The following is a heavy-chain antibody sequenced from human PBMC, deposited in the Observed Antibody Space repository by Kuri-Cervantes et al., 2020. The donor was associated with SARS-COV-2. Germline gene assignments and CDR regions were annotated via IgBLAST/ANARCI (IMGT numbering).Heavy chain of an antibody. CDR3: ASSRSITIFGVVINYYYGIDV. Sequence: ASVKVSCKASGYTFTGYYMHWVRQAPGQGLEWMGWINPNSGGTNYAQKFQGWVIMTRDTSISTAYMELSRLRSEDTAVYYCASSRSITIFGVVINYYYGIDVWGQGTTVTVSS. CDR2: INPNSGGT. V-gene: IGHV1-2*04. CDR1: GYTFTGYY. D-gene: IGHD3-3*01. J-gene: IGHJ6*02.